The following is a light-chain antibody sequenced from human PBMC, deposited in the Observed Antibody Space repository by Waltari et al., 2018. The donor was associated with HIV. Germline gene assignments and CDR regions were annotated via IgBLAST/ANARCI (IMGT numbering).Light chain of an antibody. V-gene: IGLV1-40*01. J-gene: IGLJ1*01. CDR1: SSNIGAGYD. CDR2: GTP. CDR3: QSYDSSLSGFV. Sequence: HSVLTQPPSVSGAPGQRVTISCTGSSSNIGAGYDVHWYPHLPGTSPKLLIYGTPNRPAGVPDRFSGAKSGTSASLAITGLQAEDEADYYCQSYDSSLSGFVFGTGTKVTVL.